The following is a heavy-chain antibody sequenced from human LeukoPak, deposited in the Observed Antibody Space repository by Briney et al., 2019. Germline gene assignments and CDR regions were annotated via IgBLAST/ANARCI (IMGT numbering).Heavy chain of an antibody. D-gene: IGHD2-2*01. Sequence: QPGGSLRLSCAASGFTFDDYAMHWVRQAPGKGLEWVSGISWNSGSIGYADSVKGRFTISRDNAKNSLYLQMNSLRAGDTALYYCAKGSLGYCSSTSCWVFDYWGQGTLVTVSS. CDR3: AKGSLGYCSSTSCWVFDY. CDR1: GFTFDDYA. J-gene: IGHJ4*02. V-gene: IGHV3-9*01. CDR2: ISWNSGSI.